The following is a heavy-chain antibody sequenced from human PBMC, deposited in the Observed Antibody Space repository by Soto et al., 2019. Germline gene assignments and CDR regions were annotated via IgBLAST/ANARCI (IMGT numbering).Heavy chain of an antibody. CDR3: AMGIAAAGTGYFQH. J-gene: IGHJ1*01. V-gene: IGHV1-18*01. CDR1: GYTFTSYG. CDR2: ISAYNGNT. Sequence: ASVKVSCKASGYTFTSYGISWVRQAPGQGLEWMGWISAYNGNTSYAQKLQGRVTMTTDTSTSTAYMELRSLRSDDTAVYYCAMGIAAAGTGYFQHWGQGTLVTVSS. D-gene: IGHD6-13*01.